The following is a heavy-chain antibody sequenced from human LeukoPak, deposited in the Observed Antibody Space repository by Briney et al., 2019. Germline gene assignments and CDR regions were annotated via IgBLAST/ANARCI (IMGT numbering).Heavy chain of an antibody. J-gene: IGHJ4*02. CDR2: IYTSGST. CDR1: GGSISSYY. Sequence: SETLSLTCTVSGGSISSYYWSRIRQPPGKGLEWIGYIYTSGSTNYNPSLKSRVTISVDTSKNQFSLKLSSVTAADTAVYYCARLSGWTRSYFDYWGQGTLVTVSS. CDR3: ARLSGWTRSYFDY. D-gene: IGHD6-19*01. V-gene: IGHV4-4*09.